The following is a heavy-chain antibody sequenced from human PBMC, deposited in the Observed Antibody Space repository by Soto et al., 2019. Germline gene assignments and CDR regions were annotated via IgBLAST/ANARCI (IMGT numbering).Heavy chain of an antibody. CDR1: GFTFSSYG. Sequence: QVQLVESGGGVVQPGRSLRLSCAASGFTFSSYGMHWVRQAPGKGLEWVAVISYDGSNKYYADSVKGRFTISRDNSKNTLYLQMNSLRAEDTGVYYCAKDRAGGFDYWGQGILVTVAS. J-gene: IGHJ4*02. V-gene: IGHV3-30*18. CDR2: ISYDGSNK. CDR3: AKDRAGGFDY.